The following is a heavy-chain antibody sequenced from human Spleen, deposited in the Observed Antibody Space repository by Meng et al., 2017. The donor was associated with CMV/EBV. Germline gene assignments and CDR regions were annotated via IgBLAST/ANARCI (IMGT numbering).Heavy chain of an antibody. V-gene: IGHV3-21*01. CDR1: GFTFSGYS. CDR3: ARDPPYSGSYYDSWYFDL. CDR2: ISSSSSYI. Sequence: EVQLVXPXXXXXKPXGXXXLSXVXPGFTFSGYSMNWVRQAPGKGLEWVSSISSSSSYIYYADSVRGRFTISRDNDKNSLYLQMNSLRAEDTAVYYCARDPPYSGSYYDSWYFDLWGRGTLVTVS. J-gene: IGHJ2*01. D-gene: IGHD1-26*01.